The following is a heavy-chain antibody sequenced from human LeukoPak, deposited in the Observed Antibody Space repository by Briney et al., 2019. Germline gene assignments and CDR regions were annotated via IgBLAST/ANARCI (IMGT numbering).Heavy chain of an antibody. Sequence: SETLSLTCAVYGGSFSRYYWSWIRQSPGKGLEWIAEIDHRGDTNYNPSVKSRVTISVDTSKNQFSLRVRSLSAADTAVYYCAXGATISETGYFDFWGQGTLVTVSS. V-gene: IGHV4-34*01. CDR3: AXGATISETGYFDF. D-gene: IGHD5-24*01. CDR1: GGSFSRYY. CDR2: IDHRGDT. J-gene: IGHJ4*03.